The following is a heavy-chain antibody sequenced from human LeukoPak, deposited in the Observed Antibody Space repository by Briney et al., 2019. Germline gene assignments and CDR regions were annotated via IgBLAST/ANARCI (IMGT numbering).Heavy chain of an antibody. CDR2: INPNSGGT. CDR3: ARVEEVWWELRDYYYGMDV. V-gene: IGHV1-2*02. Sequence: ASVKVSCKASGYTFTGYYMHWVRQAPGQGLEWMGGINPNSGGTNYAQKFQGRVTMTRDTSISTAYMELSRLRSDDTAVYYCARVEEVWWELRDYYYGMDVWGQGTTVTVSS. J-gene: IGHJ6*02. CDR1: GYTFTGYY. D-gene: IGHD2-15*01.